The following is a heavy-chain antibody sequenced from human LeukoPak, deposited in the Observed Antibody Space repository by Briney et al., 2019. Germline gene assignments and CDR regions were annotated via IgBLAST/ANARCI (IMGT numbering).Heavy chain of an antibody. CDR1: GFTFSTYW. CDR2: ISYDGSNK. Sequence: AGGSLRLSCAASGFTFSTYWMHWVRQAPGKGLEWVAVISYDGSNKYYADSVKGRFTISRDNSKNTLYLQMNSLRAEDTAVYYCAKTTPSVTYYDFWSGSGPYYYYYGMDVWGQGTTVTVSS. J-gene: IGHJ6*02. D-gene: IGHD3-3*01. V-gene: IGHV3-30*18. CDR3: AKTTPSVTYYDFWSGSGPYYYYYGMDV.